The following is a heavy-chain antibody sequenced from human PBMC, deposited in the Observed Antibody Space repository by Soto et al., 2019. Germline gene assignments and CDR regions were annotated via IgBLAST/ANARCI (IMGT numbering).Heavy chain of an antibody. CDR2: IYHSEST. Sequence: QLQLQESGSGLVKPSQTLSLTCAVSGGSISSGGYSWNWIRQPPGKGLDRIGYIYHSESTYYNPSLKSRVTISVDSSKNQFSLKLSSVTAADTAVYYCVRVPDYWGQGTLVTVSS. CDR1: GGSISSGGYS. J-gene: IGHJ4*02. CDR3: VRVPDY. V-gene: IGHV4-30-2*01.